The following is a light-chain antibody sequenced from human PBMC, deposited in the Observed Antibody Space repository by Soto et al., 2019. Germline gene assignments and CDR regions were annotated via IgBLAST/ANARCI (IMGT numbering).Light chain of an antibody. CDR1: SSDVGGYKY. CDR2: EVS. Sequence: QSALTQPASVSGSPGQSITISCTGISSDVGGYKYVSWYQQHPDKAPKLIIFEVSNRPSGISSRFSGSKSGNTASLTISGLQSEDEADYYCGSYTTSSNYVFGTGTKLTVL. CDR3: GSYTTSSNYV. V-gene: IGLV2-14*01. J-gene: IGLJ1*01.